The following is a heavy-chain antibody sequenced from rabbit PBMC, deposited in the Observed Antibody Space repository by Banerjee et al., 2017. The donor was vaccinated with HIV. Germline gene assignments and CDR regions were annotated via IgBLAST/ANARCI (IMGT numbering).Heavy chain of an antibody. CDR1: GIDFSSSHW. J-gene: IGHJ6*01. CDR2: IYAGGSSST. CDR3: ARSNTYYGMDL. Sequence: QQQLEESGGGLVKPGGTLTLTCKASGIDFSSSHWICWVRQAPGKGLEWIACIYAGGSSSTYYASWAKGRFTISKTSSTTVTLQMTSLTAADTATYFCARSNTYYGMDLWGPGTLVTVS. V-gene: IGHV1S45*01.